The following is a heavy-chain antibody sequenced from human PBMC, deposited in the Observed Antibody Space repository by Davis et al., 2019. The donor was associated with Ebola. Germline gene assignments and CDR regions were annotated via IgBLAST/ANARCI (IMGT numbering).Heavy chain of an antibody. V-gene: IGHV4-39*07. Sequence: SETLSLTCTVSGGSISSSSYYWGWIRQPPGKGLEWIGEINHSGSTNYNPSLKSRVTISVDTSKNQFSLKLSSVTAADTAVYYCARGVGYGGFDPWGQGTLVTVSS. CDR3: ARGVGYGGFDP. D-gene: IGHD1-1*01. J-gene: IGHJ5*02. CDR2: INHSGST. CDR1: GGSISSSSYY.